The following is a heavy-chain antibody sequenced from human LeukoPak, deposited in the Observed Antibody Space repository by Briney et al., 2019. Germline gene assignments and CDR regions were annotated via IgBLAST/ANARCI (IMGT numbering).Heavy chain of an antibody. CDR3: AKDSDAYYYDSSGYYNSFDY. V-gene: IGHV3-30-3*01. Sequence: GRSLRLSCAASGFTFSSYAMHWVRQAPGKGLEWVAVISYDGSNKYYADSVKGRFTISRDNSKNTLYLQMNSLRAEDTAVYYCAKDSDAYYYDSSGYYNSFDYWGQGTLVTVSS. CDR2: ISYDGSNK. CDR1: GFTFSSYA. J-gene: IGHJ4*02. D-gene: IGHD3-22*01.